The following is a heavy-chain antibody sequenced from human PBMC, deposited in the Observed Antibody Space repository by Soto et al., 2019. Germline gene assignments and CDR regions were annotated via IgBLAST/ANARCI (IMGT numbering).Heavy chain of an antibody. V-gene: IGHV1-3*01. Sequence: ASVKVSCKASGYTFTSYAMHWVRQAPGQRLEWMGWINAGNGNTKYSQKFQGRVTITRDTSASTAYMELSSLRSEDTAVYYCARDSFYFDSSGYWTSRPSCMDVWGQGTTVTVSS. CDR3: ARDSFYFDSSGYWTSRPSCMDV. CDR2: INAGNGNT. J-gene: IGHJ6*02. CDR1: GYTFTSYA. D-gene: IGHD3-22*01.